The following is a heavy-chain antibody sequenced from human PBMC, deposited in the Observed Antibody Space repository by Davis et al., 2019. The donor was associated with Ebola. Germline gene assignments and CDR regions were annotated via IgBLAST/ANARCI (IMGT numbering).Heavy chain of an antibody. J-gene: IGHJ4*02. CDR2: INHTGST. V-gene: IGHV4-34*01. Sequence: SETLSLTCAVYGGSFSGYYWSWIRQPPGKGLEWIGEINHTGSTNYNPSLKSRVTISVDTSKNQFSLKLSSVTAADTAVYYCARGRPYYYGSGSYYPYWGQGTLVTVSS. CDR1: GGSFSGYY. CDR3: ARGRPYYYGSGSYYPY. D-gene: IGHD3-10*01.